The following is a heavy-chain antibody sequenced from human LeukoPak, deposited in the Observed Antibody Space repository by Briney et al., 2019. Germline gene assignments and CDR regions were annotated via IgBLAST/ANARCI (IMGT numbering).Heavy chain of an antibody. D-gene: IGHD6-13*01. V-gene: IGHV1-24*01. CDR2: FDPEDGET. Sequence: GASVKLSCKVSGYTLTELSMHWVRQAPGKGLERMGGFDPEDGETIYAQKFQGRVTMTEDTSTDTAYMELSSLRSEETAVYYCATGLPSSSWSLDAFDIWGQGTMVTVSS. CDR3: ATGLPSSSWSLDAFDI. J-gene: IGHJ3*02. CDR1: GYTLTELS.